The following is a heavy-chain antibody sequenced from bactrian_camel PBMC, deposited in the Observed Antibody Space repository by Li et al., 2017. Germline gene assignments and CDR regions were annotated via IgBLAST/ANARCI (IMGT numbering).Heavy chain of an antibody. J-gene: IGHJ4*01. CDR2: LTRAGSS. V-gene: IGHV3S9*01. CDR1: VYTYSSNC. D-gene: IGHD2*01. Sequence: HVQLVESGGGSVQTGGSLRLSCAASVYTYSSNCLAWFHQFPGKEREGVVLTRAGSSFYADSVKGRFTVSHSQDTAKNTVYLQMNSLKPEDTGMYYCAMRTSMGCYSFGTEHFNVWGQGTQVTVS. CDR3: AMRTSMGCYSFGTEHFNV.